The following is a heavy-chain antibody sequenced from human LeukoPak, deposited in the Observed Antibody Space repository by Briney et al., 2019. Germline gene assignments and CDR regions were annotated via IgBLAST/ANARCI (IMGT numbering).Heavy chain of an antibody. CDR2: ISSWSSFI. Sequence: GGSLRLSCAASGFAFDTYSMTWVRQAPGKGLEWVSSISSWSSFIYSADSVTGRFTISRDNAKNSLYLQMNSLRAEDTAVYYCARAGSTNSWFDPWGQGTLVTVSS. CDR1: GFAFDTYS. J-gene: IGHJ5*02. CDR3: ARAGSTNSWFDP. V-gene: IGHV3-21*01. D-gene: IGHD2-2*01.